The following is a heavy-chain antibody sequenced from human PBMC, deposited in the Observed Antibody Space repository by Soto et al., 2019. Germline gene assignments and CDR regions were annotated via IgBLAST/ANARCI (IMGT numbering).Heavy chain of an antibody. Sequence: GGSLRLSCAASGFTFSRYGMHWVRQAPGKGLEWVAVILYDGSKKYYGDSVKGRFTILRDNSDKTVYLQMNSLTVEDTAVYYCARRMTTERGVYYYYGMDVWGQGTTVTVSS. D-gene: IGHD3-10*01. CDR1: GFTFSRYG. J-gene: IGHJ6*02. V-gene: IGHV3-33*05. CDR2: ILYDGSKK. CDR3: ARRMTTERGVYYYYGMDV.